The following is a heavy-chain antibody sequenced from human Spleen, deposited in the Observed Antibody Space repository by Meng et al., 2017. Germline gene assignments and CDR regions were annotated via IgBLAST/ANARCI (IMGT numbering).Heavy chain of an antibody. CDR1: GYTFTSYG. D-gene: IGHD2-15*01. J-gene: IGHJ3*02. V-gene: IGHV1-18*01. CDR3: ARDHDPYVAADAFDI. Sequence: ASVKVSCKASGYTFTSYGISWVRQAPGQGLEWMGWISAYNGNTNYAQKLQGRVTMTTDTSTSTAYMELRSLRSDDTAVYYCARDHDPYVAADAFDIWGQGTMVTVSS. CDR2: ISAYNGNT.